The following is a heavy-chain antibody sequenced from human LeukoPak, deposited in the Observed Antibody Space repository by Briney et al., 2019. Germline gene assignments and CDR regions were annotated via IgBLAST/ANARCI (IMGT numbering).Heavy chain of an antibody. CDR3: ARGTHSNHHTMDY. V-gene: IGHV3-33*01. J-gene: IGHJ4*02. D-gene: IGHD4-11*01. Sequence: GGSLRLSCAASGFTFSSFGIHWVRQAPGKGLEWVAVMWYDGSLQFYADSVKGRFTISRDTSMNTLHLQMASLRDEDTAIYYCARGTHSNHHTMDYWGQGTLVTVSS. CDR1: GFTFSSFG. CDR2: MWYDGSLQ.